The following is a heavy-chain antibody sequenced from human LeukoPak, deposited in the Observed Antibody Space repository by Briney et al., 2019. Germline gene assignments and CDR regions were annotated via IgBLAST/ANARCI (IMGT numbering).Heavy chain of an antibody. D-gene: IGHD3-22*01. CDR1: GFTFSNYG. CDR2: ISYDGSNK. CDR3: AKVGRGYYDSSGYYFDY. V-gene: IGHV3-30*18. Sequence: GGSLRLSCAASGFTFSNYGMHWVRQAPGKGLEWVAVISYDGSNKYYADSVKGRFTISRDNSKNTLYLQMNSLRAEDTAVYYCAKVGRGYYDSSGYYFDYWGQGTLVTVSS. J-gene: IGHJ4*02.